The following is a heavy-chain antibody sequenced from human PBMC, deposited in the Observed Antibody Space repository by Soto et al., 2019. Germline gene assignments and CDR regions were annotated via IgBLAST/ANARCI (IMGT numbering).Heavy chain of an antibody. Sequence: ASVKVSCKASGGTFSSHAISWVRQAPGQGLEWMGGIIPIFGTANYAQKFQGRVTITADESTSTAYMELSSLRSEDTAVYYCAREKWCSSTSCYGRYYGMDVWGQGTTVTVSS. J-gene: IGHJ6*02. V-gene: IGHV1-69*13. CDR1: GGTFSSHA. D-gene: IGHD2-2*01. CDR2: IIPIFGTA. CDR3: AREKWCSSTSCYGRYYGMDV.